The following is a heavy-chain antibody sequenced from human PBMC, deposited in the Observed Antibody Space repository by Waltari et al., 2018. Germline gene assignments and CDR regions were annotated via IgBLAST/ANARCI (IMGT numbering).Heavy chain of an antibody. D-gene: IGHD1-7*01. J-gene: IGHJ4*02. Sequence: QLHLQESGPGLVKPSETLSLTCTVSGASISSLNYYWGWVRQPPGKGLGWIGNLYYGGGTYYNPSLQRRVNMSIAASKNQLSLSLTSVSAADTATYYCASFNAWNFDLDYWGQGTLVTVSS. V-gene: IGHV4-39*01. CDR1: GASISSLNYY. CDR2: LYYGGGT. CDR3: ASFNAWNFDLDY.